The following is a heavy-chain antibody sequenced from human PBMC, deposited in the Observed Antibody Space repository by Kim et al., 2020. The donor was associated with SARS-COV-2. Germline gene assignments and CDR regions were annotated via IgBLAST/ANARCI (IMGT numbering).Heavy chain of an antibody. Sequence: ASVKVSCKASGYTFTGYYMHWVPQAPGQGLEWMGWINPNTGGTNYAQKFQGRVSMTRDTSIRTAYMELSSLRSDDTAVYFCARVGSGSSPFDSWGQGTLVTVSS. CDR3: ARVGSGSSPFDS. CDR2: INPNTGGT. CDR1: GYTFTGYY. J-gene: IGHJ4*02. D-gene: IGHD1-26*01. V-gene: IGHV1-2*02.